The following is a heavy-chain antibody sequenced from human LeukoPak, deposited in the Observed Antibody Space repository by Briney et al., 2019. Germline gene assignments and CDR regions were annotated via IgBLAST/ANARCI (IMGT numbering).Heavy chain of an antibody. CDR1: GYIFSNYG. CDR2: INPNSGGT. Sequence: GASVKVSCKASGYIFSNYGISWVRQAPGHGLEWMGWINPNSGGTNYAQKFQGWVTMTRDTSISTAYMELSRLRSDDTAVYYCARERYYDSSGYPVFDYWGQGTLVTVSS. J-gene: IGHJ4*02. V-gene: IGHV1-2*04. CDR3: ARERYYDSSGYPVFDY. D-gene: IGHD3-22*01.